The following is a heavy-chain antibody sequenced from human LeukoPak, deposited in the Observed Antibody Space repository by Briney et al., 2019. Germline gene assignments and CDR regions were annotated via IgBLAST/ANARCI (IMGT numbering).Heavy chain of an antibody. CDR2: ICSGGTT. D-gene: IGHD6-13*01. CDR3: ARMNSLRYSSRWFIDY. V-gene: IGHV3-53*01. Sequence: PGGSLSLSCAASGFSVSNNYMIWVRQAPGKGLEWVSVICSGGTTHYADSVKGRFTISRDNSKNTLSLQMDSLRAEDTAVYFCARMNSLRYSSRWFIDYWGQGTLVTVSS. CDR1: GFSVSNNY. J-gene: IGHJ4*02.